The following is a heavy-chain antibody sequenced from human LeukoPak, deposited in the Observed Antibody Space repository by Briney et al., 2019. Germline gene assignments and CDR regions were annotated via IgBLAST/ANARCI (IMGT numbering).Heavy chain of an antibody. Sequence: KPSETLSLTCAVYGGSFSGYYWSWIRQPPGKGLEWIGEINHSGSTNYNPSLKSRVTISVDTSKNQFSLKLSSVTAADTTVYYCARGRAPTHPFDYWGQGTLVTVSS. J-gene: IGHJ4*02. CDR3: ARGRAPTHPFDY. V-gene: IGHV4-34*01. CDR1: GGSFSGYY. CDR2: INHSGST.